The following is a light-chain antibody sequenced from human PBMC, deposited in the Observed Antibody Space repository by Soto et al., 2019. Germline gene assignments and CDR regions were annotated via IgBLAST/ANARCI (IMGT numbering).Light chain of an antibody. J-gene: IGKJ4*01. CDR1: QSVSSY. V-gene: IGKV3-11*01. CDR2: DAS. CDR3: QQRSNWPPRLA. Sequence: EIVLTQSPATLSLSPGARATLSCRASQSVSSYLAWYQQKPGQAPRLLIDDASNRATGIPARFSGSGFGTDFPLTISSLEHEDFAVYYCQQRSNWPPRLAFGGGTKVEIK.